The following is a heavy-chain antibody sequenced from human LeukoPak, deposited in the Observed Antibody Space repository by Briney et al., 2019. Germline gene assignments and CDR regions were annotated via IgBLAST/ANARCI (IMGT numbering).Heavy chain of an antibody. V-gene: IGHV3-21*01. Sequence: PGGSLRLSCAASGFTFSSYSMNWVRQAPGKGLEWVSSISSSSSYIYYADSVKGRFTISRDNAKNSLYLQMNSLRAEDTAVYYCARDLAGYSYGYGYYYYYGMDVWGQGTTVTVSS. CDR2: ISSSSSYI. CDR1: GFTFSSYS. CDR3: ARDLAGYSYGYGYYYYYGMDV. J-gene: IGHJ6*02. D-gene: IGHD5-18*01.